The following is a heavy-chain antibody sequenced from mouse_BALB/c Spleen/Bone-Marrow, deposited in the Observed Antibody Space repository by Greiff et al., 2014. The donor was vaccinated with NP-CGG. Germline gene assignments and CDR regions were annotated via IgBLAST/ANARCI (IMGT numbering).Heavy chain of an antibody. V-gene: IGHV1S56*01. Sequence: VQLQESGPELVKPGASVRISCKASNYTFTTYYIYWVKQRPGQGLEWIGWIYPGNVNTKYNEKFKAKATLTADKSSSTAYMQLSSLTSKDSAVYFCARSRYGSYYGYWGQGTPLTDSS. CDR2: IYPGNVNT. J-gene: IGHJ2*01. D-gene: IGHD1-1*01. CDR3: ARSRYGSYYGY. CDR1: NYTFTTYY.